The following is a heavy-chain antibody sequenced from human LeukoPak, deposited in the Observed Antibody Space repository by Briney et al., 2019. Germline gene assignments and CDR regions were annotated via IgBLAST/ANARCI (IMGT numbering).Heavy chain of an antibody. CDR3: ARSESSSWYNWFDP. V-gene: IGHV1-18*04. J-gene: IGHJ5*02. D-gene: IGHD6-13*01. CDR1: GYTFTGYY. Sequence: WASVKVSCKASGYTFTGYYMHWVRQAPGQGLEWMGWISAYNGNTNYAQKLQGRVTMTTDTSTSTAYMELRSLRSDDTAVYYCARSESSSWYNWFDPWGQGTLVTVSS. CDR2: ISAYNGNT.